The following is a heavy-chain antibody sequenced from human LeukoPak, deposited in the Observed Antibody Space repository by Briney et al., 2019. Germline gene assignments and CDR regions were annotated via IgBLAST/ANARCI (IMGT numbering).Heavy chain of an antibody. D-gene: IGHD3-22*01. Sequence: SETLSLTCTVSGGSISSYYWSWIRQPPGKGLEWIGYIYYSGSTNYNPSLKSRVTISVDTSKNQFSLKLSSVTAADTAVYYCARHRAMIEYYYYGMDVWGQGTTVTVSS. CDR3: ARHRAMIEYYYYGMDV. J-gene: IGHJ6*02. V-gene: IGHV4-59*08. CDR1: GGSISSYY. CDR2: IYYSGST.